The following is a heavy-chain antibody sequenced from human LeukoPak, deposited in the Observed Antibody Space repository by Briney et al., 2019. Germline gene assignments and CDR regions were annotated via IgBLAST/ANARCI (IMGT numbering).Heavy chain of an antibody. D-gene: IGHD3-9*01. J-gene: IGHJ4*02. CDR2: IYYSGST. V-gene: IGHV4-39*01. CDR1: GGSISNSSYY. Sequence: SETLALTCSVSGGSISNSSYYWGWIRQPPGKGLEWIGTIYYSGSTYFNPSLESRVTLSVDTSKNQFSLKLSSVTAADTAVYYCARQYYDILTGYPYYFDSWGQGTLVTVSS. CDR3: ARQYYDILTGYPYYFDS.